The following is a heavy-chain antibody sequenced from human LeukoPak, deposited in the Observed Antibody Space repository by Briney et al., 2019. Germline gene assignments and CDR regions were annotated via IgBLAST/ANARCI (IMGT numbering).Heavy chain of an antibody. CDR3: ARGAQSNYFGY. CDR1: GFTFSSSA. J-gene: IGHJ4*02. V-gene: IGHV3-30*04. Sequence: PGGSLRLSCAASGFTFSSSAMHGVRPAPGRGREGLADISYDGSNKYYADSVKGRFTISRDNSKNTLYVQMNSLRAEDTAVYDCARGAQSNYFGYWGQGTLVTVSS. CDR2: ISYDGSNK.